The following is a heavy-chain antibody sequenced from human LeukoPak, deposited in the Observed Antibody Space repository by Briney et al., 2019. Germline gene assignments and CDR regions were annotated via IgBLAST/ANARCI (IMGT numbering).Heavy chain of an antibody. D-gene: IGHD3-10*01. J-gene: IGHJ4*02. CDR3: ARGSVDIYYFDY. CDR2: IIPILGIA. CDR1: GGTFSSYA. V-gene: IGHV1-69*04. Sequence: SVRVSCKASGGTFSSYAISWVRQAPGQGLEWMGRIIPILGIANYAQKFQDRVTITADKSTSTAYMELSSLRSEDTAVYYCARGSVDIYYFDYWGQGTLVTVSS.